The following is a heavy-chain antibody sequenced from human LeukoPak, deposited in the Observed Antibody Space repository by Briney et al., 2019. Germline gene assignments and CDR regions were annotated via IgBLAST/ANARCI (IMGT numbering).Heavy chain of an antibody. CDR1: GGSMSYNY. V-gene: IGHV4-59*01. Sequence: SETLSLTCTVSGGSMSYNYWSWIRQPPGKGLEWIGFIYYSGSTNYNPSLRSRVTISVDTSKNQFSLRLSSVTAADTAVYYCARDPPSCGDYTNSYFDLWGRGTLVTVSS. CDR3: ARDPPSCGDYTNSYFDL. D-gene: IGHD4-17*01. J-gene: IGHJ2*01. CDR2: IYYSGST.